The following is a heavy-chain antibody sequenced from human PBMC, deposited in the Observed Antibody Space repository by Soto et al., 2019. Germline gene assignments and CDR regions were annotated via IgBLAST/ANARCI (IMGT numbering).Heavy chain of an antibody. CDR3: ARDLSVPGYCSGGSCFFDAFDI. J-gene: IGHJ3*02. V-gene: IGHV3-53*01. CDR1: GFTVSSNY. D-gene: IGHD2-15*01. CDR2: IYSGGST. Sequence: LRLSCAASGFTVSSNYMSWVRQAPGKGLEWVSVIYSGGSTYYADSVKGRFTISRDNSKNTLYLQMNSLRAEDTAVYYCARDLSVPGYCSGGSCFFDAFDIWGQGTMVTVSS.